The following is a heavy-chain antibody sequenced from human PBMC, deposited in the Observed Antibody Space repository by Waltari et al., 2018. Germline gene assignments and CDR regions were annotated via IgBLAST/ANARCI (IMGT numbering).Heavy chain of an antibody. CDR1: GGSFSGYY. D-gene: IGHD3-3*01. CDR3: AIGLLAPFDY. CDR2: INHSGST. J-gene: IGHJ4*02. Sequence: QVQLQQWGAGLLKPSETLSLTCAVYGGSFSGYYWSWIRQPPGKGLEWIGEINHSGSTNSHPSLKSRVTISVDTSKNQFSLKLSSVTAADTAVYYCAIGLLAPFDYWGQGTLVTVSS. V-gene: IGHV4-34*01.